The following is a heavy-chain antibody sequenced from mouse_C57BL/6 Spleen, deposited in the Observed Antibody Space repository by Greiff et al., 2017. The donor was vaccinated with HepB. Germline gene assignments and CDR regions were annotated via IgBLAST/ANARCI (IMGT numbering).Heavy chain of an antibody. CDR2: INPYNGDT. CDR3: ARGGITTVVGFDY. D-gene: IGHD1-1*01. Sequence: EVQLQQSGPELVKPGDSVKISCKASGYSFTGYFMNWVMQSHGKSLEWIGRINPYNGDTFYNQKFKGKATLTVDKSSSTAHMELRSLTSEDSAVDYCARGGITTVVGFDYWGQGTTLTVSS. J-gene: IGHJ2*01. CDR1: GYSFTGYF. V-gene: IGHV1-20*01.